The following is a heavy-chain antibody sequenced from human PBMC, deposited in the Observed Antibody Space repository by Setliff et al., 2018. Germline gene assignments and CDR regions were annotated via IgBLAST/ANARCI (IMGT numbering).Heavy chain of an antibody. CDR2: IWYDGSQK. V-gene: IGHV3-33*03. CDR3: AKLVWLTTWYYMDV. CDR1: GFTFSGSA. D-gene: IGHD5-18*01. Sequence: PGGSLRLSCAASGFTFSGSAMHWVRQSPGKGLEWVAVIWYDGSQKYHADSVKGRFTVSRDNAKNSLYLQMNSLRAEDTAVYYCAKLVWLTTWYYMDVWGKGTTVTVSS. J-gene: IGHJ6*03.